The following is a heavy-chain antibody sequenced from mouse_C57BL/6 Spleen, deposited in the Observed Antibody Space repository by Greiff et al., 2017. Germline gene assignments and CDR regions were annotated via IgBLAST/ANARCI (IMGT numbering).Heavy chain of an antibody. J-gene: IGHJ2*01. Sequence: EVQLVESGEGLVKPGGSLKLSCAASGFTFSSYAMSWVRQTPEKRLEWVAYISSGGDYIYYADTVKGRFTISRDNARNTLYLQMSSLKSEDTAMYYCTRDGVITTVKGNYFDYWGQGTTLTVSS. V-gene: IGHV5-9-1*02. D-gene: IGHD1-1*01. CDR2: ISSGGDYI. CDR3: TRDGVITTVKGNYFDY. CDR1: GFTFSSYA.